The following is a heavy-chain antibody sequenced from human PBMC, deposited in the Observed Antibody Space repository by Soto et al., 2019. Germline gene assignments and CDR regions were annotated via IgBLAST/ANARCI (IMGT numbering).Heavy chain of an antibody. Sequence: GGSLRLSCAASEFTFSSYAVSWVRQAPGKGLEWVSAISGSGGSTYYADSVKGRFTISRDNSKNTLYLQMNSLRAEDTAVYYCAKREAAAGPYYFDYWGQGTLVTVSS. V-gene: IGHV3-23*01. CDR2: ISGSGGST. CDR3: AKREAAAGPYYFDY. D-gene: IGHD6-13*01. CDR1: EFTFSSYA. J-gene: IGHJ4*02.